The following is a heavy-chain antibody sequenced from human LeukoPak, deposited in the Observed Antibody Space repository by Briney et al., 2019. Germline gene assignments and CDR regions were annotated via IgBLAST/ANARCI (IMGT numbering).Heavy chain of an antibody. J-gene: IGHJ6*03. CDR1: GYTFTGYY. CDR3: ARGKDSSSWYGYYYYYMDV. CDR2: INPNSGGT. Sequence: ASVKVSCKASGYTFTGYYMHWVRQAPGQGLEWMGWINPNSGGTNYAQKFQGRVTITRNTSISTAYMELSSLRSEDTAVYYCARGKDSSSWYGYYYYYMDVWGKGTTVTVSS. D-gene: IGHD6-13*01. V-gene: IGHV1-2*02.